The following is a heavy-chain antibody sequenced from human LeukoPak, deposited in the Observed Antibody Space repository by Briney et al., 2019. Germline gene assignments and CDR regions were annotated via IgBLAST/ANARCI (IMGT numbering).Heavy chain of an antibody. Sequence: SETLSLTCTVSGDSISSYYCSWIRQPPGKGLEWIGYIYYSGSTNYNPSLKSRVTISVDTSKNQFSLKLSSVTAADTAVYYCARVVSYYDFWSGYSHVRYFDYWGQGTLVTVSS. CDR2: IYYSGST. CDR1: GDSISSYY. CDR3: ARVVSYYDFWSGYSHVRYFDY. J-gene: IGHJ4*02. V-gene: IGHV4-59*01. D-gene: IGHD3-3*01.